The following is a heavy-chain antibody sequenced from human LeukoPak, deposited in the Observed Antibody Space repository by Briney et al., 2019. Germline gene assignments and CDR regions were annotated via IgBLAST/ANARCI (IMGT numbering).Heavy chain of an antibody. CDR2: LLYDGNTK. CDR1: GFSLRNYG. Sequence: GGSLRLSCAASGFSLRNYGMHWVRQAPGKGLEWVAALLYDGNTKHYADSVKGRFTISRDISKNTFYLQMNSLTAEDTAVYYCARDHRPEIQYYYMDVWGKGTTVAVSS. CDR3: ARDHRPEIQYYYMDV. V-gene: IGHV3-33*01. D-gene: IGHD1-14*01. J-gene: IGHJ6*03.